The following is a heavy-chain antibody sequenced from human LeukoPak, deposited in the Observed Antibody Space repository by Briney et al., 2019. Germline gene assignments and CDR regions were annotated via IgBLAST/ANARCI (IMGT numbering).Heavy chain of an antibody. J-gene: IGHJ4*02. V-gene: IGHV3-48*03. CDR2: ISSSGSTI. D-gene: IGHD2-2*01. Sequence: GGSLRLSCAASGFTFSSYEMSWVRQAPGKGLEWVSYISSSGSTIYYADSVKGRFTISRDNAKNSLYLQMNSLRAEDTAVYYCARVTEDIVVVPAAPLDYWGQGTLVTVSS. CDR1: GFTFSSYE. CDR3: ARVTEDIVVVPAAPLDY.